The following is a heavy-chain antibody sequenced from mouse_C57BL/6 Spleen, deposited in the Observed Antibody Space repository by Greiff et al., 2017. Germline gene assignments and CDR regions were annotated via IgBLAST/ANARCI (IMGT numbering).Heavy chain of an antibody. Sequence: EVKLVASGGGLVQPGGSLSLSCAASGFTFTDYYMSWVRQPPGKALEWLGFIRNKANGYTTEYSASVKGRFTISRDNSQSILYLQMNALRAEDSATYYCARDYYGSSYWGQGTTLTVSS. CDR3: ARDYYGSSY. CDR1: GFTFTDYY. J-gene: IGHJ2*01. V-gene: IGHV7-3*01. CDR2: IRNKANGYTT. D-gene: IGHD1-1*01.